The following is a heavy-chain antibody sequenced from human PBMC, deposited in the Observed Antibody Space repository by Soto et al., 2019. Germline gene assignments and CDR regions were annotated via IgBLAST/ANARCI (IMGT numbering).Heavy chain of an antibody. D-gene: IGHD2-2*03. CDR3: ARDKRLELDSVDWFDP. Sequence: ASVKVSCKASGYTFTSYGISWVRQAPGQGLEWMGWISAYNGNTNYAQKLQGRVTMTTDTSTSTAYMELRSLRSDGTAVYYCARDKRLELDSVDWFDPWGQGTLVTVSS. J-gene: IGHJ5*02. CDR2: ISAYNGNT. CDR1: GYTFTSYG. V-gene: IGHV1-18*01.